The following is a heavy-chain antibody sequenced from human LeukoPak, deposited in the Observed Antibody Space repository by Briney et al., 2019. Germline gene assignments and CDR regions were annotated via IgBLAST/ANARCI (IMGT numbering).Heavy chain of an antibody. CDR2: INPSGGST. V-gene: IGHV1-46*01. D-gene: IGHD6-13*01. Sequence: GASVKVSCKASGYTFTSYYMHWVRQAPGQGLEWMGIINPSGGSTSYAQKFQGRVTMTRDTSTSTVYTELSSLRSEGTAVYYCARDLLAAAGTLVSDYWGQGTLVTVSS. J-gene: IGHJ4*02. CDR3: ARDLLAAAGTLVSDY. CDR1: GYTFTSYY.